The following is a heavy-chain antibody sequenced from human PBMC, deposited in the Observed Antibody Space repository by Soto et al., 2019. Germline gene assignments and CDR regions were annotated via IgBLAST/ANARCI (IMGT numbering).Heavy chain of an antibody. CDR2: INHSGST. CDR3: ARIGRVCKPNYGSGSYSGTYYYYGMDV. D-gene: IGHD3-10*01. CDR1: GGSFSGYY. V-gene: IGHV4-34*01. J-gene: IGHJ6*02. Sequence: PSETLSLTCAVYGGSFSGYYWSWIRQPPGKGLEWIGEINHSGSTNYNPSLKSRVTISVDTSKNQFSLKLSSVTAADTAVYYCARIGRVCKPNYGSGSYSGTYYYYGMDVWGQGTTVTVSS.